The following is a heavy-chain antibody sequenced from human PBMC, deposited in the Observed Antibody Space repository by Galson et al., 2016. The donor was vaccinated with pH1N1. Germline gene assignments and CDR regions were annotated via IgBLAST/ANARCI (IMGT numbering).Heavy chain of an antibody. V-gene: IGHV4-39*07. Sequence: ETLSLTCTVSGGSLSSSEYYWAWIRQSPGTGLEWIGSIYYRGSTYYNPSLKSRVSISADRSTNQFSLNLSSVTAADTAVYYCTSIIGTTQYYYYMDVWGKGTTVTVSS. J-gene: IGHJ6*03. CDR1: GGSLSSSEYY. D-gene: IGHD1-7*01. CDR2: IYYRGST. CDR3: TSIIGTTQYYYYMDV.